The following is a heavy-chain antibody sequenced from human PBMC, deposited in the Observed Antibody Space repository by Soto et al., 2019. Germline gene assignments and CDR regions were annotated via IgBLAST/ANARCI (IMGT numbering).Heavy chain of an antibody. CDR2: INHSGST. D-gene: IGHD2-2*01. Sequence: SETLSLTCAVYGGSFSGYYWSWIRQPPGKGLEWIGEINHSGSTNYNPSLKSRFTISRDNAKSSLYLQMNSLRAEDTAVYYCARDSRIVATPAMGSVGFDPWGQGTLVTVSS. V-gene: IGHV4-34*01. CDR1: GGSFSGYY. CDR3: ARDSRIVATPAMGSVGFDP. J-gene: IGHJ5*02.